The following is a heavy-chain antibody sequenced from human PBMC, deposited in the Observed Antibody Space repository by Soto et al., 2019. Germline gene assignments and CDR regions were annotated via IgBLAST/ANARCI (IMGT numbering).Heavy chain of an antibody. CDR1: GGSLSSSSYY. V-gene: IGHV4-39*01. D-gene: IGHD2-2*01. CDR2: IYYSGST. CDR3: ARHVPVDYCSSTSCYEYYFDY. Sequence: ASETLSLTCTVSGGSLSSSSYYWGWIRQPPGKGLEWIGSIYYSGSTYYNPSLKSRVTISVDTSKNQFSLKLSSVTAADTAVYYCARHVPVDYCSSTSCYEYYFDYWGRGTLVTVSS. J-gene: IGHJ4*02.